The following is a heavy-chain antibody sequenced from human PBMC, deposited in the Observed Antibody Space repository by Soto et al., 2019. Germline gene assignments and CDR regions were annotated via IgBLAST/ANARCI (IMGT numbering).Heavy chain of an antibody. V-gene: IGHV3-48*01. Sequence: GGSLRLSCAASGFTFSSYSMNWVRQAPGKGLEWVSYISSSSSTIYYADSVKGRFTISRDNAKNSLYLQMNSLRAEDTAVYYCARGGYTRAYYMDGWGKGTTVTVSS. CDR3: ARGGYTRAYYMDG. J-gene: IGHJ6*03. CDR2: ISSSSSTI. D-gene: IGHD6-13*01. CDR1: GFTFSSYS.